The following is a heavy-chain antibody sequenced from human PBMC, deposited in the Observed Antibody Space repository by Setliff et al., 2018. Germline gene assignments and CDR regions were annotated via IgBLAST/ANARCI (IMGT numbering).Heavy chain of an antibody. J-gene: IGHJ4*02. CDR2: IDPEDGET. D-gene: IGHD3-22*01. V-gene: IGHV1-24*01. CDR3: AADYYDSSGYGY. CDR1: GYTLTELS. Sequence: ASVKVSCKVSGYTLTELSMHWVRQAPGKGLEWMGGIDPEDGETIYAQKFQGRVTMTEDTSTDTAYMELSSLRSEDTAVYYCAADYYDSSGYGYWGQGTLVTVSS.